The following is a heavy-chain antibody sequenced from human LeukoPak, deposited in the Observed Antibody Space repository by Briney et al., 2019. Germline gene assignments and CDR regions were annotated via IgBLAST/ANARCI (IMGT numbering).Heavy chain of an antibody. V-gene: IGHV3-9*03. CDR2: ISWNSGSI. D-gene: IGHD6-19*01. J-gene: IGHJ4*02. Sequence: GGSLRLSCAASGFTFDDYAMHWVRQAPGKGLEWVSGISWNSGSIGYADSVKGRFTISRDNAKNSLYLQMNSLRAEGMALYYCAKDRVFRGSGWSFFDYWGQGTLVTVSS. CDR1: GFTFDDYA. CDR3: AKDRVFRGSGWSFFDY.